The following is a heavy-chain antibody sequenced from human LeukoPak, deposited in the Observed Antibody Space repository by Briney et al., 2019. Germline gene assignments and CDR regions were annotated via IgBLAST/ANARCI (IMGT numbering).Heavy chain of an antibody. Sequence: SETLSLTCTVSGGSISSYYWSWIRQPPGKGLEWIGYIYYSGSTNYNPSLKSRVTISVDTSKNQFSLKLSSVTAADTAVYYCARGGWFGELLGYCYYYMDVWGKGTTVTISS. J-gene: IGHJ6*03. CDR2: IYYSGST. D-gene: IGHD3-10*01. CDR3: ARGGWFGELLGYCYYYMDV. CDR1: GGSISSYY. V-gene: IGHV4-59*01.